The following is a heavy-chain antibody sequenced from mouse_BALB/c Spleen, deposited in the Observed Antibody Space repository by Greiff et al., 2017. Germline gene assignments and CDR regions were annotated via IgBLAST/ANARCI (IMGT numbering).Heavy chain of an antibody. CDR2: INPSSGYT. CDR1: GYTFTSYT. V-gene: IGHV1-4*01. Sequence: QVQLKQSGAELARPGASVKMSCKASGYTFTSYTMHWVKQRPGQGLEWIGYINPSSGYTNYNQKFKDKATLTADKSSSTAYMQLSSLTSEDSAVYYCACPNHTLCCGYWGQGTTLTVSS. D-gene: IGHD6-5*01. J-gene: IGHJ2*01. CDR3: ACPNHTLCCGY.